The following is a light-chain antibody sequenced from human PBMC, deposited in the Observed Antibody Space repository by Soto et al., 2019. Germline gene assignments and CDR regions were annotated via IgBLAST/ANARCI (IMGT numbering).Light chain of an antibody. J-gene: IGLJ2*01. CDR1: TGTVTTTHY. CDR3: LLSYSGPVV. V-gene: IGLV7-46*01. CDR2: DTS. Sequence: QAMVTQEPSLTVSPGGTVTLTCGSTTGTVTTTHYPYWFQQKPGQAPRTLIYDTSNKHSWTPARFSGSLLGGKAALTLSGAQPEDEADYYCLLSYSGPVVFGGGTKLTVL.